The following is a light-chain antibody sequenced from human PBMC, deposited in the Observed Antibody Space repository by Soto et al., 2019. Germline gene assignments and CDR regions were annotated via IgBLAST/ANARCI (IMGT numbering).Light chain of an antibody. CDR1: QSVFTN. CDR3: QQYNNWPYT. V-gene: IGKV3-15*01. Sequence: DIMMTQSPATLSVSPGEGVALSCRASQSVFTNLAWYQQKPGQAPRLLISGASSRATGIPARFSGSGSGTEFTLTMSSLQSEDFAVYYCQQYNNWPYTFGQGTKLEIK. J-gene: IGKJ2*01. CDR2: GAS.